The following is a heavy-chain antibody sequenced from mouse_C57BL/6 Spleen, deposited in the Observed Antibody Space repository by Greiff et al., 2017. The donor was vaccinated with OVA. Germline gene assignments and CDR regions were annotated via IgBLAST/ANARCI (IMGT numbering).Heavy chain of an antibody. CDR1: GYTFTDYN. J-gene: IGHJ2*01. D-gene: IGHD1-1*01. Sequence: EVKLVESGPELVKPGASVKMSCKASGYTFTDYNMHWVKQSHGKSLEWIGYINPNNGGTSYNQKFKGKATLTVNKSSSTAYMELRSLTSEDSAVYYCARGPDYYGSSYPDYWGQGTTLTVSS. CDR3: ARGPDYYGSSYPDY. V-gene: IGHV1-22*01. CDR2: INPNNGGT.